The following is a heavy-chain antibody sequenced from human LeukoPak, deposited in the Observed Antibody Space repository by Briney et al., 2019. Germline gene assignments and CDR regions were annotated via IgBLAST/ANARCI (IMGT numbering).Heavy chain of an antibody. J-gene: IGHJ4*02. CDR1: GFTLSSYA. CDR3: AKDNNSDWWRLLDS. V-gene: IGHV3-23*01. D-gene: IGHD6-19*01. CDR2: ISDSGNT. Sequence: GGSLRLSCAASGFTLSSYAMSWVRQAPGKGLEWVSAISDSGNTYHADSVKGRFTISRDSSKNMLYLQMNSLRPEDTAVYYCAKDNNSDWWRLLDSWGQGALVIVSS.